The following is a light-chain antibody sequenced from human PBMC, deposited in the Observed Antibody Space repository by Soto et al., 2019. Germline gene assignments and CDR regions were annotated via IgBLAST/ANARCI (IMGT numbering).Light chain of an antibody. Sequence: EILLTQSPGTLSLSPGERATLSCRGSQSITSSYLAWYQQKPGQAPRLLMYGASTRAPGIPDRLSGSGSGTDFTLTISRLEPEDSAVYYCQQYGNSPPTFGGGTKVDI. CDR2: GAS. J-gene: IGKJ4*01. CDR3: QQYGNSPPT. V-gene: IGKV3-20*01. CDR1: QSITSSY.